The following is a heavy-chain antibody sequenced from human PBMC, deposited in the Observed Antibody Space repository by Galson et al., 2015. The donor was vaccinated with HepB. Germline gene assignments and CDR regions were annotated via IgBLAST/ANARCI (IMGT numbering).Heavy chain of an antibody. V-gene: IGHV3-48*01. CDR2: ISSSSSTI. D-gene: IGHD3-16*01. CDR1: GFTFSSYS. J-gene: IGHJ4*02. Sequence: SLRLSCAASGFTFSSYSMNWVRQAPGKGLEWVSYISSSSSTIYYADSVKGRFTISRDNAKNSLYLQMNSLRAEDTAVYYCARSGGKREFDYWGQGTLVTVSS. CDR3: ARSGGKREFDY.